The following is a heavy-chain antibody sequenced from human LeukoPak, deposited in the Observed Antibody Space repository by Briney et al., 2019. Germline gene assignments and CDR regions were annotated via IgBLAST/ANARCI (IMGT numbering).Heavy chain of an antibody. J-gene: IGHJ4*02. V-gene: IGHV3-15*01. CDR2: IKSKTDGGTT. D-gene: IGHD2-2*01. CDR3: TTGIVVLREGYY. CDR1: GFTFSNAW. Sequence: GGSLRLSCAASGFTFSNAWMSWVRQAPGKGLEWVGRIKSKTDGGTTDYAAPVKGRFTISRDDSKNTLYLQMNSLKTEDTAVYYCTTGIVVLREGYYWGQGTLVTVSS.